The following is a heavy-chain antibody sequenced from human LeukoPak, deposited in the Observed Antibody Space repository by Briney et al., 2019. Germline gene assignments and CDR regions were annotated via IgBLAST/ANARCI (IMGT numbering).Heavy chain of an antibody. CDR1: GGSISSYY. Sequence: PSETLSLTCTVSGGSISSYYWSWLRQPPGKGLEWIGYIYYSGSTNYNPSLKSRVTISVDTSKNQFSLKLSSVTAADTAVYYCARRANAFDIWGQGTMVTVSS. V-gene: IGHV4-59*01. CDR3: ARRANAFDI. J-gene: IGHJ3*02. CDR2: IYYSGST.